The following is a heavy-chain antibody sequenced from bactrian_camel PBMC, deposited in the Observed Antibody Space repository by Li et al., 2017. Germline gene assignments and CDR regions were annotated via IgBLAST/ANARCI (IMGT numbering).Heavy chain of an antibody. D-gene: IGHD3*01. V-gene: IGHV3S53*01. Sequence: HVQLVESGGGSVQAGGSLTLSCSASESTYRSICMAWYRQSPGKQREWVSSITPSGVTTYADSVKGRFAISRDNAKNTLYLQLNSLKPGDAAMYYCAATRRGCLLQTTNYDYWGQGTQVTVS. CDR3: AATRRGCLLQTTNYDY. J-gene: IGHJ4*01. CDR2: ITPSGVT. CDR1: ESTYRSIC.